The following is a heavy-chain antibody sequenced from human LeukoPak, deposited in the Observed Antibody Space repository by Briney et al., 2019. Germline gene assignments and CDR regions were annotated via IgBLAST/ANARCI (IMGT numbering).Heavy chain of an antibody. V-gene: IGHV1-69*11. CDR3: AKEGYSSSWGDSDFDY. CDR2: IVPILCTT. J-gene: IGHJ4*02. CDR1: GGTFSSYA. D-gene: IGHD6-13*01. Sequence: GASVKVSCKASGGTFSSYAISWVRQAPAQGLEWMGRIVPILCTTNYAPNFQGSVTITTDESTSTAYMELSSLRTEDTAVYYCAKEGYSSSWGDSDFDYWGQGTLVTVSS.